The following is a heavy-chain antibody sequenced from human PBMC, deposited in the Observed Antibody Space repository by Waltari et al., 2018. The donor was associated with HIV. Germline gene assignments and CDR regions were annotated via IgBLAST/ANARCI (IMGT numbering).Heavy chain of an antibody. V-gene: IGHV3-7*01. CDR3: ARSSSGHFDY. CDR2: VKYDNSEM. CDR1: GFTFSSFW. D-gene: IGHD3-22*01. J-gene: IGHJ4*02. Sequence: VESGGALVQPGGSLTISCAASGFTFSSFWMTWVRQAPGRGPEWVANVKYDNSEMFYADSVRGRFTIFRDNSKKLVFLQMHNLTTDDSATYLCARSSSGHFDYWGQGTVVTVSS.